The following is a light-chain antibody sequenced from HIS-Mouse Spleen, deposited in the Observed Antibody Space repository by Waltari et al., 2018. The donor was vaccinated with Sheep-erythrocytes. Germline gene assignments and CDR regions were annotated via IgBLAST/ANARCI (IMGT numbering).Light chain of an antibody. V-gene: IGLV2-11*01. CDR1: SSDVGGYNY. Sequence: QSALTQPRSVSGSPGQSVTISCTGTSSDVGGYNYVSWYQQQPGKAPKLMIYDVSKRPSGVPDLFSGSKSGNTASLTISGLQAEDEADYYCCSYAGSYNHVFATGTKVTVL. CDR3: CSYAGSYNHV. J-gene: IGLJ1*01. CDR2: DVS.